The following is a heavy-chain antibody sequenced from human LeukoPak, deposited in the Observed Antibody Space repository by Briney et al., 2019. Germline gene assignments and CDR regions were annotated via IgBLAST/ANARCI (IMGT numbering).Heavy chain of an antibody. CDR2: ISYDGSNK. CDR3: ARGHYYYMDV. J-gene: IGHJ6*03. V-gene: IGHV3-30*04. Sequence: GGSLRLSCAASGFTFSSYAMHWVRQAPGKGLEWVAVISYDGSNKYYADSVKGRFTISRDNSKNTLYLQMNSLRAEDTAVYYFARGHYYYMDVWGKGTTVTVSS. CDR1: GFTFSSYA.